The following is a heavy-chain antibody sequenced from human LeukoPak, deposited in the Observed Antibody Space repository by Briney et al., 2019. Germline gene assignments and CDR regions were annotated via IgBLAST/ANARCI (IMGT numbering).Heavy chain of an antibody. V-gene: IGHV4-4*02. CDR2: IHHSGST. CDR1: GGSISSGNW. J-gene: IGHJ4*02. CDR3: WHSGYESDFDY. D-gene: IGHD5-12*01. Sequence: PSETLSLTCAVSGGSISSGNWWSWVRQPPGKGLEWVGEIHHSGSTNYNPSLKSRVTISVDNSKNQFSLKVRSVTAADTAVYYCWHSGYESDFDYWGQGTLVTVSS.